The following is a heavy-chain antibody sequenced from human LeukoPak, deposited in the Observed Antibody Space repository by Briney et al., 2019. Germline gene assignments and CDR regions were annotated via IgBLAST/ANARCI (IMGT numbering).Heavy chain of an antibody. CDR2: IYYSGST. V-gene: IGHV4-59*12. J-gene: IGHJ4*02. CDR1: GGSISSYY. D-gene: IGHD3-22*01. CDR3: ARGYDSSGYYYDFDY. Sequence: PSETLSLTCTVSGGSISSYYWSWIRQPPGKGLEWIGYIYYSGSTNYNPSLKSRVTISVDTSKNQFSLKLSSVTAADTAVYYCARGYDSSGYYYDFDYLGQGTLVTVSS.